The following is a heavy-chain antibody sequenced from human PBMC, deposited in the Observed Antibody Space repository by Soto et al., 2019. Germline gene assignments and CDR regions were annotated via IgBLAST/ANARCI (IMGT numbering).Heavy chain of an antibody. J-gene: IGHJ5*02. CDR2: IYYSGST. CDR1: GGSISSSSYY. D-gene: IGHD2-15*01. V-gene: IGHV4-39*01. Sequence: QLQLQESGPGLVKPSETLSLTCTVSGGSISSSSYYWGWIRQPPGKGLEWIGSIYYSGSTYYNPSLKSRVTLSVDTSKNQFSLKLSSVTAADTAVYYCARSGANCSGGSCYLYWFDPWGQGTLVTVSS. CDR3: ARSGANCSGGSCYLYWFDP.